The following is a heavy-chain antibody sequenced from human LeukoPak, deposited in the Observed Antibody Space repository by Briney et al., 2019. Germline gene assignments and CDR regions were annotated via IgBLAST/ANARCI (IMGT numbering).Heavy chain of an antibody. J-gene: IGHJ4*02. CDR2: IKGKTDGGTT. Sequence: PGGSLRLSCAASGFPFNNAWMSSVRQAPGKGLEWVCLIKGKTDGGTTDYAAPVKGRFTIAREDLKNPLYLKMNSPTTEDTAIYYCSTLYGWGSRYKNYFDYWGQGALVTVSS. V-gene: IGHV3-15*01. CDR3: STLYGWGSRYKNYFDY. D-gene: IGHD3-10*01. CDR1: GFPFNNAW.